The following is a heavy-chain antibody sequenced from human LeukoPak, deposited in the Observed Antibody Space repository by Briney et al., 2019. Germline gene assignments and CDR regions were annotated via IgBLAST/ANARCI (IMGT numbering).Heavy chain of an antibody. Sequence: GGSLRLSCAASGFIFNYYSMNWVRQAPGKGLEWVSYISSSSSSIYYADSVKGRFTISRDNAKNSLYLQMNSLRDGDTAVYYCTKESVTYLDYWGQGTLVTVSS. CDR3: TKESVTYLDY. V-gene: IGHV3-48*02. CDR2: ISSSSSSI. J-gene: IGHJ4*02. D-gene: IGHD2-21*02. CDR1: GFIFNYYS.